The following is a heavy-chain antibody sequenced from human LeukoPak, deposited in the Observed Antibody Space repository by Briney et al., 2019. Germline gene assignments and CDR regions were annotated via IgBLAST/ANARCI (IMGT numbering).Heavy chain of an antibody. V-gene: IGHV3-30*18. CDR3: AKDYDSYYYDSSGCFDY. CDR2: ISYDGSNK. Sequence: PGGSLRLSCAASGFTFSSYGMHWVRQAPGKGLEWVAVISYDGSNKYYADSVKGRFTISRDNSKNTLYLQMNSLRAEDTAVYYCAKDYDSYYYDSSGCFDYWGQGTLVTVSS. CDR1: GFTFSSYG. D-gene: IGHD3-22*01. J-gene: IGHJ4*02.